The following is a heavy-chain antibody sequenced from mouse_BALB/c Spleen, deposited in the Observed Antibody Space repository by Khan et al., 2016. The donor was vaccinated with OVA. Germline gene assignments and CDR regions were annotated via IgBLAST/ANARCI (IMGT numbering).Heavy chain of an antibody. D-gene: IGHD1-1*01. Sequence: VQLKQSGPGLVKPSQSLSLTCTVTGYSITSDYAWNWIRQFPGNKLEWMGYISYSGSTNYNPALKSRISITRNSSKNQFFLQLNYVTTEDTATDYCARDGSRYNYAMDYGGQGTSVTVSS. CDR1: GYSITSDYA. CDR3: ARDGSRYNYAMDY. CDR2: ISYSGST. V-gene: IGHV3-2*02. J-gene: IGHJ4*01.